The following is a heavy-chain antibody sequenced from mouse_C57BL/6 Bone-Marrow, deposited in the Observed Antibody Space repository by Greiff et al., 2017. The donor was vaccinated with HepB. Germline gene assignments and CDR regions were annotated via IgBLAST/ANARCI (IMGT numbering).Heavy chain of an antibody. Sequence: QVQLQQPGAELVKPGASVKLSCKASGYTFTSYWMHWVKQRPGRGLEWMGRIDPNSGGTKYNEKFKSKATLTVDKPSSTAYLQLSSLTSEDSAVYYCARWRYYGSSPWGQGTTLTVSS. CDR1: GYTFTSYW. J-gene: IGHJ2*01. V-gene: IGHV1-72*01. D-gene: IGHD1-1*01. CDR3: ARWRYYGSSP. CDR2: IDPNSGGT.